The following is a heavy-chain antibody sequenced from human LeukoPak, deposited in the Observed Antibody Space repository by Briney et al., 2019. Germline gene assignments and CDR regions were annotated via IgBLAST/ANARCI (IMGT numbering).Heavy chain of an antibody. CDR3: ARRSTSGNFYSGMDV. CDR1: GFTFSSYA. J-gene: IGHJ6*02. V-gene: IGHV3-23*01. D-gene: IGHD3-10*01. CDR2: IVTGGLTT. Sequence: GSLRLSCAASGFTFSSYAMRWVRQAPGKGLEWVSTIVTGGLTTYYADSVKGRFTISRDNSKNTLYLQMNSLRADDTAVYYCARRSTSGNFYSGMDVWGQGTTVTVS.